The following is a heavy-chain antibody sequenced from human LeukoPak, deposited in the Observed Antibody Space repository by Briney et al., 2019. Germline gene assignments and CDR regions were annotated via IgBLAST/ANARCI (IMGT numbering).Heavy chain of an antibody. CDR2: ISDSGRTT. D-gene: IGHD3-22*01. CDR1: GLTFSNFK. CDR3: ARDRVYDSSGFRPSKFYYYAMDI. Sequence: GGSLRLSCAVSGLTFSNFKMNWVRQAPGKGLEWVSYISDSGRTTFYADSVKGRFTISRDNAKNSLYLQMNSLTAEDTAIYHCARDRVYDSSGFRPSKFYYYAMDIWGHGTTVSVSS. J-gene: IGHJ6*02. V-gene: IGHV3-48*03.